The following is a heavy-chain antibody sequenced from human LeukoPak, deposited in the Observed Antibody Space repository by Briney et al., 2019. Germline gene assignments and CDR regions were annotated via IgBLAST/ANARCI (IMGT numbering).Heavy chain of an antibody. CDR1: GYTFTSYD. D-gene: IGHD5-24*01. J-gene: IGHJ4*02. V-gene: IGHV1-8*01. CDR2: MNPNSGNT. Sequence: ASVKVSCKASGYTFTSYDINWVRQATGQGLEWMGWMNPNSGNTGYAQKFQGRFTMTRNTSISTAFMELSSLRSEDTAVYYCARRNTIMVAGLDYWGQGTLVTVSS. CDR3: ARRNTIMVAGLDY.